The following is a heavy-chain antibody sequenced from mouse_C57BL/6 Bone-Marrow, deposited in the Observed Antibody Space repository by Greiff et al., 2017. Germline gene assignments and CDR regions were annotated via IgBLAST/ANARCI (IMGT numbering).Heavy chain of an antibody. CDR3: ARRRTGPFAY. CDR1: GYTFTSYG. J-gene: IGHJ3*01. V-gene: IGHV1-81*01. CDR2: IYPRSGNT. D-gene: IGHD4-1*01. Sequence: VQVVESGAELARPVASVKLSCKASGYTFTSYGISWVKQRTGQGLEWIGEIYPRSGNTYYNEKFKGKATLTADKSSSTAYMELRSLTSEDSAVYFCARRRTGPFAYWGQGTLVTVAA.